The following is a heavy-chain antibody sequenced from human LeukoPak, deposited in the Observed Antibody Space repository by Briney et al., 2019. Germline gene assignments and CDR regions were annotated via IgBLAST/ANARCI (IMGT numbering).Heavy chain of an antibody. CDR2: IHRSGST. D-gene: IGHD1-14*01. CDR3: AREIVGGFNPGAY. V-gene: IGHV4-59*12. Sequence: SETLSLTCTASLDSTTSNFLSWVRQPPGKGLEWIGEIHRSGSTNYNPSLQSRVTISIDRSKNQIALELSSVTAADTAVYYCAREIVGGFNPGAYWGQGTLVTVSS. CDR1: LDSTTSNF. J-gene: IGHJ4*02.